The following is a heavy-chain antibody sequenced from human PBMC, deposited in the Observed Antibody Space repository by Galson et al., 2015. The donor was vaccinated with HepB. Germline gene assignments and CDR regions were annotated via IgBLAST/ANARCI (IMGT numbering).Heavy chain of an antibody. D-gene: IGHD1-26*01. V-gene: IGHV3-7*01. CDR2: IREDGSEK. CDR3: AAGAKTFDY. CDR1: GLSFSSYW. J-gene: IGHJ4*02. Sequence: SLRLSCAASGLSFSSYWMSWVRQAPGKGLEWVANIREDGSEKYYADSVKGRFTISRDNAENSLYLQMNSLRAEDTAVYYCAAGAKTFDYWGQGTLVTVTS.